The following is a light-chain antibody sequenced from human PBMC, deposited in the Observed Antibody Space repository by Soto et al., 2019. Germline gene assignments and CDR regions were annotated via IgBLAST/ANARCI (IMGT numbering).Light chain of an antibody. CDR2: GAS. CDR1: QSVSSSY. CDR3: HQYDTIVQT. J-gene: IGKJ1*01. Sequence: IGLTQSPGTLSLSPGERATLSCRASQSVSSSYLAWYQQKPGQAPRLLIYGASTRATATPERFSGSGSGTDFTLTISRLEPEDFAVYYCHQYDTIVQTFGQGTKVDIK. V-gene: IGKV3-20*01.